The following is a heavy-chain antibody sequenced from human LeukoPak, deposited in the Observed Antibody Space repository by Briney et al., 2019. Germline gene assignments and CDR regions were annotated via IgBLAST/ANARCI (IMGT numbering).Heavy chain of an antibody. CDR3: ARGGHGGDCYLY. D-gene: IGHD2-21*02. Sequence: PGGSLRLSCAASGFTFSSYAMSWVRQAPGKGLECVARISADGSTIHYADSVRGRVTISRDNSKNTLYLQMNTLRPEDTAVYYCARGGHGGDCYLYWGQGTLVTVSS. CDR2: ISADGSTI. V-gene: IGHV3-30*04. CDR1: GFTFSSYA. J-gene: IGHJ4*02.